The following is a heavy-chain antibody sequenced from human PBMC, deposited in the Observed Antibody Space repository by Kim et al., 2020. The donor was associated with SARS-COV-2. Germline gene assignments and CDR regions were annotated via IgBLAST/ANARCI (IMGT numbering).Heavy chain of an antibody. D-gene: IGHD3-22*01. CDR3: ARHLRGTMIVVVITPLNCLDY. CDR2: IYYSGST. CDR1: GGSISSSSYY. J-gene: IGHJ4*02. Sequence: SETLSLTCTVSGGSISSSSYYWGWIRQPPGKGLEWIGSIYYSGSTYYNPSLKSRVTISVDTSKNQFSLKLSSVTAADTAVYYCARHLRGTMIVVVITPLNCLDYWGQGTLVTVSS. V-gene: IGHV4-39*01.